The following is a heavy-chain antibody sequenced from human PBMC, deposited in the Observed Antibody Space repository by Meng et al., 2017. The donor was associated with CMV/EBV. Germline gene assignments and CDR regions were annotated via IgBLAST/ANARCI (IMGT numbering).Heavy chain of an antibody. CDR1: GGSISSYY. CDR3: ARDLMNCSSTSCANWFDP. J-gene: IGHJ5*02. D-gene: IGHD2-2*01. CDR2: IYTSGST. Sequence: VNRPGSGPGLLKPSETLSLTCTVSGGSISSYYGSWIRQPAGKGLEWIGRIYTSGSTNYNPSLKSRVTMSVDTSKNQFSLKLSSVTAADTAVYYCARDLMNCSSTSCANWFDPWGQGTLVTVSS. V-gene: IGHV4-4*07.